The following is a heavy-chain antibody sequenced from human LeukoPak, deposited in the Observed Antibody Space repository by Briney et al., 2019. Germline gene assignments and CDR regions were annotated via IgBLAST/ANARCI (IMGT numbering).Heavy chain of an antibody. D-gene: IGHD3-22*01. CDR3: ARDKNLYYDSSGYYPTRFDY. Sequence: GGSLRLSCAASGFTFSDYYMSWIRQAPGKGLEWVSYISSGSSYTNYADSVKGRFTISRDNAKNSLYLQMNSLGAEDTAVYYCARDKNLYYDSSGYYPTRFDYWGQGTLVTVSS. V-gene: IGHV3-11*05. CDR1: GFTFSDYY. CDR2: ISSGSSYT. J-gene: IGHJ4*02.